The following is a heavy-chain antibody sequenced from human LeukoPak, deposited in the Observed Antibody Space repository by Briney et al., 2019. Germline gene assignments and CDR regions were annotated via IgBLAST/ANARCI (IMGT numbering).Heavy chain of an antibody. CDR3: ARGRVRWTLRYYYYGMDV. D-gene: IGHD4-23*01. Sequence: ASVKVSCKASGYTFTSYDINWVRQATGQGLEWMGWMNPNSGNTGYAQKFQGRVTMTRNTSISTAYMELSSLRSEDTAAYYCARGRVRWTLRYYYYGMDVWGQGTTVTVSS. J-gene: IGHJ6*02. CDR2: MNPNSGNT. V-gene: IGHV1-8*01. CDR1: GYTFTSYD.